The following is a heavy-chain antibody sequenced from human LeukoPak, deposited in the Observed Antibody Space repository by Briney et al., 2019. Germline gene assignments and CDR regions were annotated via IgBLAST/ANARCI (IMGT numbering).Heavy chain of an antibody. J-gene: IGHJ4*02. V-gene: IGHV4-59*08. CDR2: IYYSGIT. Sequence: PSETLSLTCTVSGGSINSYYWSWIRQPPGKGLEWIGYIYYSGITNYNPSLKSRVTISVDTSKNHFSLKLSSVTAADTAVYYCARSNDRVADYWGQGTLVTVSS. CDR1: GGSINSYY. D-gene: IGHD3-3*01. CDR3: ARSNDRVADY.